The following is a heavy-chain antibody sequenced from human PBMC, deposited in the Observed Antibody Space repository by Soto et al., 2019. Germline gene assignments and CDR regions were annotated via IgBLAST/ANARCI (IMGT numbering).Heavy chain of an antibody. V-gene: IGHV1-18*01. CDR2: ISAYNGNT. Sequence: QVQLVQSGAEVKQPGASVKVSCKASGYTFTSYGISWVRQAPGQGLEWMGWISAYNGNTNYAQKLQGRVTMTTDTSTSTAYMELRSLRSDDTAVYYCARLWFGADYYYYGMDVWGQGTTVTVSS. CDR1: GYTFTSYG. J-gene: IGHJ6*02. CDR3: ARLWFGADYYYYGMDV. D-gene: IGHD3-10*01.